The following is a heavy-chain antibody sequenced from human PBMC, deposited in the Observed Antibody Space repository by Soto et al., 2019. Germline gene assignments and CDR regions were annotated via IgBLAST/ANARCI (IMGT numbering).Heavy chain of an antibody. Sequence: QVQLQESGPGLVKPSGTLSLTCAVSGGSISSSHWWTWVRQSPGKGLEYIGEISHSGPSNSNPSLTMRVTLSGAKSKNHFSLTLTSVTAADTAVYYCARVVLTITRGAFDAWGQGTLVIVSS. V-gene: IGHV4-4*02. CDR3: ARVVLTITRGAFDA. CDR1: GGSISSSHW. J-gene: IGHJ3*01. CDR2: ISHSGPS. D-gene: IGHD3-9*01.